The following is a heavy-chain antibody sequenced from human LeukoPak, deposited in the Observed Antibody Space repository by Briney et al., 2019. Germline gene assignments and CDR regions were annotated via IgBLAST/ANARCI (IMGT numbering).Heavy chain of an antibody. CDR2: INPNSGGT. D-gene: IGHD6-19*01. Sequence: ASVKVSCKASGYTFTGYYMHWVRQAPGQGLEWMGWINPNSGGTNYAQKFQGRVTMTTDTSTSTAYMELRSLRSDDTAVYYCARMAVAETGGYYYGMDVWGQGTTVTVSS. CDR3: ARMAVAETGGYYYGMDV. V-gene: IGHV1-2*02. J-gene: IGHJ6*02. CDR1: GYTFTGYY.